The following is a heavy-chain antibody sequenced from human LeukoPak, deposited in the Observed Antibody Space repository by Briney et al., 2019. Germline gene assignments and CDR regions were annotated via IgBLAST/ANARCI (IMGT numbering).Heavy chain of an antibody. V-gene: IGHV1-24*01. CDR3: ATHLPIFGVVIIGAFDI. CDR1: GYTLTEFS. CDR2: FDPEDGET. D-gene: IGHD3-3*01. Sequence: ASVKVSCKVSGYTLTEFSMHWVRQAPGKGLEWMGGFDPEDGETIYAQKFQGRVTMTEDTSTDTAYVELSSLRSEDTAVYYCATHLPIFGVVIIGAFDIWGQGTMVTVSS. J-gene: IGHJ3*02.